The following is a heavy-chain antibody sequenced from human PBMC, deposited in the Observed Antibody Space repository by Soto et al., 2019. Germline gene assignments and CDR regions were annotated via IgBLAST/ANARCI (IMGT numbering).Heavy chain of an antibody. J-gene: IGHJ6*02. CDR1: GYTFTRYY. Sequence: ASVQVACKSSGYTFTRYYMHWVLQAPGQGLDWMGIINPSGFSTSYAQKFQGRVTMTRDTSTRKVYXELSRLRSEDTAVYYCAXXPIVFVFGGRTXYDSNVCGQGTTGTV. V-gene: IGHV1-46*01. CDR3: AXXPIVFVFGGRTXYDSNV. D-gene: IGHD3-22*01. CDR2: INPSGFST.